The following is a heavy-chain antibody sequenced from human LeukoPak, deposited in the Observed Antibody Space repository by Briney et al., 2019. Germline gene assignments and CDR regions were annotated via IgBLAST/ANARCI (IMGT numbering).Heavy chain of an antibody. Sequence: GGSLRLSCAASGFTFSSYAMSGVRLAPGKGLEWVSAISGSGGSTYSADSVQGLFTIYRDNSKNTLYLQMNSLRAEDTAVYYCAKLGYDSSGYRPRLNWFDPWGQGTLVTVSS. CDR1: GFTFSSYA. CDR2: ISGSGGST. D-gene: IGHD3-22*01. CDR3: AKLGYDSSGYRPRLNWFDP. J-gene: IGHJ5*02. V-gene: IGHV3-23*01.